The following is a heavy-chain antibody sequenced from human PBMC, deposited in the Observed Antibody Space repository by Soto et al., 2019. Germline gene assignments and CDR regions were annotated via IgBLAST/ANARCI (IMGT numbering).Heavy chain of an antibody. Sequence: QVQLVQSGAEVKKPGASVKVSCTASRYTFTGYYMPWVRQAPGQGPEWMGWINPTSGGTNYAQKFQGWVTMTRDTSIRTAYRECSRRRSDDTAVYYCARGGRGWYGLSSGSWCYCMDELCQGTTVTVSS. CDR2: INPTSGGT. V-gene: IGHV1-2*04. CDR3: ARGGRGWYGLSSGSWCYCMDE. CDR1: RYTFTGYY. D-gene: IGHD6-19*01. J-gene: IGHJ6*02.